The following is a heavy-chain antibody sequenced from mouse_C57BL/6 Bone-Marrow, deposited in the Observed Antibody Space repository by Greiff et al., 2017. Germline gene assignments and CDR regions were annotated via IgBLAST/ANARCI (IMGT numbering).Heavy chain of an antibody. J-gene: IGHJ1*03. CDR3: ARDGGKLHWYFDV. V-gene: IGHV7-1*01. CDR2: SRNKANDYTT. CDR1: GFTFSDFY. Sequence: EVQRVESGGGLVQSGRSLRLSCATSGFTFSDFYMEWVRQAPGKGLEWIAASRNKANDYTTEYSASVKGRFIVSRDTSQSILYLQMNALRAEDTAIYYCARDGGKLHWYFDVWGTGTTVTVSS.